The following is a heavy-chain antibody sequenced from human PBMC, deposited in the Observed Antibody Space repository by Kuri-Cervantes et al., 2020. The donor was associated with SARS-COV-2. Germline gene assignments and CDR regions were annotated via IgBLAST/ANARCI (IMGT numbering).Heavy chain of an antibody. D-gene: IGHD2-2*01. Sequence: ESLKISCAVYGGSFSGYYWSWIRQPPGKGLEWIGEINHSGSTNYNPSLKSRVTISVDKSKNQFSLKLSSVTAADTAVYYCARRRSSTSCYCFDYWGQGTLVTVSS. J-gene: IGHJ4*02. CDR1: GGSFSGYY. CDR3: ARRRSSTSCYCFDY. CDR2: INHSGST. V-gene: IGHV4-34*01.